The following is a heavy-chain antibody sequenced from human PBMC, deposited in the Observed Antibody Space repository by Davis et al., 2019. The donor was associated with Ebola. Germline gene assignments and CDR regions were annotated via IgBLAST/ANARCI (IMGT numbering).Heavy chain of an antibody. V-gene: IGHV4-59*01. CDR2: IYYSGST. D-gene: IGHD1-26*01. Sequence: MPSETLSLTCTVSGGSISSYYWSWIRQPPGRGLEWIGYIYYSGSTNYNPSLKSRVTISVDTSKNQFSLKLSSVTAADTAVYYCARPTWELLYYYGMDVWGQGTTVTVSS. J-gene: IGHJ6*02. CDR1: GGSISSYY. CDR3: ARPTWELLYYYGMDV.